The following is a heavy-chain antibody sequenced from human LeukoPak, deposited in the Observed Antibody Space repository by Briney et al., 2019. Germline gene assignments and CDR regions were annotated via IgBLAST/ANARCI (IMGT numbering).Heavy chain of an antibody. CDR3: ARVPHSWFGELLFRPFYNWFDP. CDR2: IIPIFGTA. J-gene: IGHJ5*02. V-gene: IGHV1-69*01. Sequence: GASVKVSCKASGGTFSSYAISWVRQAPGQGLEWMGGIIPIFGTANYAQKFQGRVTITADESTSTAYMEPSTLRFEDTAVYYCARVPHSWFGELLFRPFYNWFDPWGQGTLVTVSS. D-gene: IGHD3-10*01. CDR1: GGTFSSYA.